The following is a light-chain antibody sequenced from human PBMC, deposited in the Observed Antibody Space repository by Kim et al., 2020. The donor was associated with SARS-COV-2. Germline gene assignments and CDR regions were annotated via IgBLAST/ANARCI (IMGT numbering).Light chain of an antibody. CDR1: QGLNNN. J-gene: IGKJ4*01. V-gene: IGKV3-15*01. CDR2: GAS. CDR3: QPYNDWPLA. Sequence: VSPGEIPPHTWKANQGLNNNLAWYQQKPGQAPRLLMYGASSSTTGIQAIFTGSGSGAEFTLTISSLQSEDSAVYYCQPYNDWPLAFGGGTKVDIK.